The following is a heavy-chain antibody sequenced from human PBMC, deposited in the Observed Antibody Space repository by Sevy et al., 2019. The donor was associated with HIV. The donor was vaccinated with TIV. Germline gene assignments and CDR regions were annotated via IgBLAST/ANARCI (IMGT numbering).Heavy chain of an antibody. Sequence: GGSLRLSCTASGFTVSSNYMSWVRQAPGKGLEWVSVLYSGGSTYYADSVKGRFTISRDNSKNTLYLQMNSLRAEDTAVYYFAGVTVRGFDYWGQGTLVTVSS. CDR1: GFTVSSNY. D-gene: IGHD3-10*01. CDR2: LYSGGST. V-gene: IGHV3-53*01. J-gene: IGHJ4*02. CDR3: AGVTVRGFDY.